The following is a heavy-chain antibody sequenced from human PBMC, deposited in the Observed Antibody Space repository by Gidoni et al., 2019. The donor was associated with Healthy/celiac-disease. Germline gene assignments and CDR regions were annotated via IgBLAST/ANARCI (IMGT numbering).Heavy chain of an antibody. CDR2: IKQDGSEK. J-gene: IGHJ5*02. D-gene: IGHD6-19*01. CDR1: GFTFSSSW. V-gene: IGHV3-7*03. Sequence: EVQLVESGGGLVQPGGSLRLHCAASGFTFSSSWMSWVRQAPGKGLEWVANIKQDGSEKYYVDSVKGRFTISRDNAKNSLYLQMNSLRAEDTAVYYCASSPGIAVAGTWWFDPWGQGTLVTVSS. CDR3: ASSPGIAVAGTWWFDP.